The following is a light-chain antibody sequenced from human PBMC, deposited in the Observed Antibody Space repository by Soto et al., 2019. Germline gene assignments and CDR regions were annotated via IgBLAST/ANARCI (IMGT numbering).Light chain of an antibody. J-gene: IGLJ1*01. CDR1: SSDIGGYPY. Sequence: QSALTQPASVSGSPGQSITISCTGTSSDIGGYPYVSWYQQHPGKAPKLLIFEVSNRPSGVSDRFSGSKSGNTASLTISGLQAEDEAEYYCSLYTTASTYVFGTGTKVTVL. V-gene: IGLV2-14*01. CDR3: SLYTTASTYV. CDR2: EVS.